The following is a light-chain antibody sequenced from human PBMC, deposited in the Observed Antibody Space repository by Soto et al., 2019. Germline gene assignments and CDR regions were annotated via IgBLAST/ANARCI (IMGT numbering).Light chain of an antibody. CDR1: QSVSNNY. V-gene: IGKV3-20*01. CDR2: DPS. Sequence: EIVLTQSPGTLSLSPGERATLSCRASQSVSNNYLAWYQQKPGQAPRLLMYDPSTRATGIPDRFSGSGSGTDFTLTSSRLEPEDFAVYYCQQYGDSPPYTFGQGTKLEI. CDR3: QQYGDSPPYT. J-gene: IGKJ2*01.